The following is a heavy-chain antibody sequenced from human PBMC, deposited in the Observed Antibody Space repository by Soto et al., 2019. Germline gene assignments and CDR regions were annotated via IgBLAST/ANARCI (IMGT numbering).Heavy chain of an antibody. J-gene: IGHJ3*01. D-gene: IGHD3-22*01. CDR3: ARTSHYDSSGYYDAFDV. Sequence: GESLKISCKGSGYSFTNYWIGWVRQMPGKGLEWMGIIYPGDSDIRFSPSFQGQVTISADKSINTAYLQWSSLMASDTAMYYCARTSHYDSSGYYDAFDVWGQGTMVTVSS. CDR1: GYSFTNYW. CDR2: IYPGDSDI. V-gene: IGHV5-51*01.